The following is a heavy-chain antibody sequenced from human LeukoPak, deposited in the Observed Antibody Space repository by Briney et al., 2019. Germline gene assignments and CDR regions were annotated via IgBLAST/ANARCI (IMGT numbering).Heavy chain of an antibody. Sequence: ASVKVSCKASGGTFSSYAISWVRQAPGQGLEWMGGIIPIFGAANYAQKFQGRDTITADESRNTAYMELSSLRSEDTAVYYCASDVHSTADPYDYWGQGTLVTVSS. CDR3: ASDVHSTADPYDY. CDR1: GGTFSSYA. CDR2: IIPIFGAA. D-gene: IGHD2-2*01. J-gene: IGHJ4*02. V-gene: IGHV1-69*13.